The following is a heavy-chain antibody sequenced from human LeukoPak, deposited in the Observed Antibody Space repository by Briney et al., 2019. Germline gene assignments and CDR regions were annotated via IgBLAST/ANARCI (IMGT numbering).Heavy chain of an antibody. V-gene: IGHV3-23*01. CDR3: AKVSFPIHYGSGSSYYYYGKDV. J-gene: IGHJ6*02. D-gene: IGHD3-10*01. CDR1: GFTFSSYA. Sequence: PGGSLRLSCAASGFTFSSYAMSWVRQAPGKGLEWVSAISGSGGSTYYADSVKGRFTISRDNSKNTLYLQMNSLRAEDTAVYYCAKVSFPIHYGSGSSYYYYGKDVWGQGTTVTVSS. CDR2: ISGSGGST.